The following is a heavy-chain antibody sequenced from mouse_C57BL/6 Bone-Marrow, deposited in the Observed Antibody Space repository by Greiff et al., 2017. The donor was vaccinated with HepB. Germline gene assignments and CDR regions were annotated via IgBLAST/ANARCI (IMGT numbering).Heavy chain of an antibody. J-gene: IGHJ2*01. CDR3: ARRYYYGSRFDY. V-gene: IGHV1-81*01. CDR2: IYPRSGNT. D-gene: IGHD1-1*01. CDR1: GYTFTSYG. Sequence: SGAELARPGASVKLSCKASGYTFTSYGISWVKQRTGQGLEWIGEIYPRSGNTYYNEKFKGKATLTADKSSSTAYMELRSLTSEDSAVYFCARRYYYGSRFDYWGQGTTLTVSS.